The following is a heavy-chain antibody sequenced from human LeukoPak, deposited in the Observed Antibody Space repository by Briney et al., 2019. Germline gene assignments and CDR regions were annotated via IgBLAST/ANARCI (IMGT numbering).Heavy chain of an antibody. CDR3: AGDAGAVAGYYFDY. J-gene: IGHJ4*02. V-gene: IGHV3-53*01. Sequence: GGSLRLSCAASGFTVSSNYMSWVRQAPGKGLEWVSVIYSGGSTYYADSVQGRFTISRDNSKNTLYLQMDSLRAEDTAVYYCAGDAGAVAGYYFDYWGQGTLVTVSS. D-gene: IGHD6-19*01. CDR1: GFTVSSNY. CDR2: IYSGGST.